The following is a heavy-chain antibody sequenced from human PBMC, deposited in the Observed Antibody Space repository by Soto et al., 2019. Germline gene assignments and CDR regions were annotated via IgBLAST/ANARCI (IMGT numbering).Heavy chain of an antibody. D-gene: IGHD4-17*01. CDR2: INAKNGDT. CDR3: ARDPDGDYDFDY. CDR1: GYTCNRYG. Sequence: QVQLVQSGGEVKKPGASVKVSCKASGYTCNRYGISRVRQAPGQGLEWMGWINAKNGDTNYAQKYRGRVTMTTDTSTSTAYMELRSLGSDDTAVYYCARDPDGDYDFDYWGQGTLVSVSS. V-gene: IGHV1-18*01. J-gene: IGHJ4*02.